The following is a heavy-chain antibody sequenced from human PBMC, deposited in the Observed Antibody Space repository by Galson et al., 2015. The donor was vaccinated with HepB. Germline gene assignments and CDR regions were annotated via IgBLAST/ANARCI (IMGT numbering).Heavy chain of an antibody. Sequence: PALVKPTQTLTLTCTFSGFSLSTSGVGVGWVRQPPGKALEWLALIYWDDNKRFSPSLKSRLTITKDTSKNQVVLTMTNMDPVDTATYYCAHARWDLSYGYSDYWGQGTLVTVSS. CDR1: GFSLSTSGVG. V-gene: IGHV2-5*02. CDR2: IYWDDNK. CDR3: AHARWDLSYGYSDY. D-gene: IGHD5-18*01. J-gene: IGHJ4*02.